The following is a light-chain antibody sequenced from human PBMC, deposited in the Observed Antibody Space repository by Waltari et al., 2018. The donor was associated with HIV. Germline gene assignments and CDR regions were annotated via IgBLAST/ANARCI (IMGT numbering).Light chain of an antibody. J-gene: IGLJ3*02. V-gene: IGLV1-44*01. CDR3: ASWDASLDGWV. CDR2: SDN. CDR1: TANIGTNT. Sequence: QSLLTQPPSASGTPGQRVTISCSGGTANIGTNTVNWYKQLPGTAPTLLIFSDNLRHSGVSARFSGSKSGTSASLAISGLRSDDEAKFICASWDASLDGWVFGGGTQLTVL.